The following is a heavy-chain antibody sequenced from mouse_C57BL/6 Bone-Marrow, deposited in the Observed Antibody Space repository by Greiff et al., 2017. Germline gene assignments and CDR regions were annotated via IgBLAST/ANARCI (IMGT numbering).Heavy chain of an antibody. CDR2: IHPNSGST. V-gene: IGHV1-64*01. CDR1: GYTFTSYW. D-gene: IGHD2-5*01. CDR3: ARPLYYIKGFAY. Sequence: VQLQQPGAELVKPGASVKLSCKASGYTFTSYWMHWVKQRPGQGLEWIGLIHPNSGSTNYNEKFKSKATLTVDKSSSTAYMQLSSLTSEDSAVYYCARPLYYIKGFAYWGQGTLVTVSA. J-gene: IGHJ3*01.